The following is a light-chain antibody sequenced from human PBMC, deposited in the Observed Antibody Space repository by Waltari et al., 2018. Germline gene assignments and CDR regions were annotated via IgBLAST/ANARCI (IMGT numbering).Light chain of an antibody. V-gene: IGKV1-8*01. CDR3: QQYYSYPWT. J-gene: IGKJ1*01. CDR1: QGISSY. Sequence: AIRMTQSPSSLSASTGDRVTIPCRAGQGISSYLAWYQQKPGKAPKLLIYAASTLQSGVPSRFSGSGSGTDFTLTISCLQSEDFATYYCQQYYSYPWTFGQGTKVEIK. CDR2: AAS.